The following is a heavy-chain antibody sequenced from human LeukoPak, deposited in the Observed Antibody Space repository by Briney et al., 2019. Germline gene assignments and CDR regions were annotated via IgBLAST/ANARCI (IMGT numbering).Heavy chain of an antibody. Sequence: QAGGSLRLSCAASGFTFSSYAMSWVGQAPGKGLEWVSSISDSGGSTYYAHSVKGRFTISRDNSKNTLYLQMNSLRAEDTAVYYCAKDGVVVVPAAMKPLDYWGQGTLVTVSS. V-gene: IGHV3-23*01. J-gene: IGHJ4*02. D-gene: IGHD2-2*01. CDR2: ISDSGGST. CDR1: GFTFSSYA. CDR3: AKDGVVVVPAAMKPLDY.